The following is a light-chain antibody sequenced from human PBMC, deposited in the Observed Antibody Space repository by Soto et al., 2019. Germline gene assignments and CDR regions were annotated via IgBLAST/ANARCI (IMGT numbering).Light chain of an antibody. CDR3: ISYAGSNNYV. J-gene: IGLJ1*01. CDR2: EVS. Sequence: QSALTQPPSASGSPGQSVTISCTGTSSDVGGYNYVSWYQQHPGKAPKLMIYEVSKRPSGVPDRFSGSKSGITASLTVSGLQAEDEADYYCISYAGSNNYVFGTGTKLTVL. V-gene: IGLV2-8*01. CDR1: SSDVGGYNY.